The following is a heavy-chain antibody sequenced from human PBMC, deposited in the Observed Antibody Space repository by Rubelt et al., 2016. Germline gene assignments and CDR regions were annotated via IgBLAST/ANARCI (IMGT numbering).Heavy chain of an antibody. CDR1: GGSFSGYY. Sequence: QVQLQQWGAGLLKPSETLSLTCAVYGGSFSGYYWSWIRQPPGKGLEWIGEINHSGSTNYNPSLKSRGTISVDTSNNQFSRKLGSVTAADTAVYYCARGGMGGSTGYFDYWGQGTLVTVSS. D-gene: IGHD1-26*01. J-gene: IGHJ4*02. V-gene: IGHV4-34*01. CDR3: ARGGMGGSTGYFDY. CDR2: INHSGST.